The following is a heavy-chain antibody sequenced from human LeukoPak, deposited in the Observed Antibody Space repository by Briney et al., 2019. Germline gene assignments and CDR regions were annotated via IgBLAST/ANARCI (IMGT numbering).Heavy chain of an antibody. CDR2: MNPKSGNT. D-gene: IGHD5-18*01. J-gene: IGHJ4*02. Sequence: ASVKVSCKASGYTFTNHDINWVRQASGQGREWRGWMNPKSGNTGYLQKFQGRVTMTRDTSMSTAFMELNSLTSEDTAVYYCTRGVNSQGTAMVLFDSWGQGSLVTVSA. CDR1: GYTFTNHD. V-gene: IGHV1-8*01. CDR3: TRGVNSQGTAMVLFDS.